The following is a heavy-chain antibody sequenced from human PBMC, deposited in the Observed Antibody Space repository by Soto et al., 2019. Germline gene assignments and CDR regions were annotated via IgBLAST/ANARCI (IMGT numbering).Heavy chain of an antibody. CDR3: ARVGAMIVVGSAFDI. CDR2: INAGNGNT. D-gene: IGHD3-22*01. J-gene: IGHJ3*02. V-gene: IGHV1-3*01. Sequence: QVQLVQSGAEVKKPGASVKVSCKASGYTFTSYAMHWVRQAPGQRLEWMGWINAGNGNTKYSQKFQGRVTITRDTAASTAYMERSSLRSEDTAVYYCARVGAMIVVGSAFDIWGQGTMVTVSS. CDR1: GYTFTSYA.